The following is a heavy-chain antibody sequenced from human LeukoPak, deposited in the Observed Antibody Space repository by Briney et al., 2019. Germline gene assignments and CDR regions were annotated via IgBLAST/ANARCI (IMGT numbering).Heavy chain of an antibody. D-gene: IGHD5-18*01. CDR3: ARGPTAMGSFN. V-gene: IGHV3-21*04. CDR1: GFIFSNYG. J-gene: IGHJ4*02. CDR2: ISFSSTHI. Sequence: GGSLRLPCAASGFIFSNYGMSWVRQAPGKGLEWVSSISFSSTHIYYADSIQGRFTISRDNAENSLYLQMNSLRAEDTAVYYCARGPTAMGSFNWGQGTLVTVSS.